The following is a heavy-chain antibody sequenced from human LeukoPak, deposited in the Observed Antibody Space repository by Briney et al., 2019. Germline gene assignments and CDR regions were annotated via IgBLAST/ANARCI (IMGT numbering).Heavy chain of an antibody. V-gene: IGHV3-23*01. D-gene: IGHD6-13*01. J-gene: IGHJ6*03. Sequence: GGSLRLSCAASGFTFTNYAMNWVRQAPGKGLEWVSDISGSGDKTYHADAVKGRFTISRDNSKNTLYLQMNSLRAEDTAVYYCARDPYISSSLRYYYYYMDVWGKGTTVTVSS. CDR1: GFTFTNYA. CDR3: ARDPYISSSLRYYYYYMDV. CDR2: ISGSGDKT.